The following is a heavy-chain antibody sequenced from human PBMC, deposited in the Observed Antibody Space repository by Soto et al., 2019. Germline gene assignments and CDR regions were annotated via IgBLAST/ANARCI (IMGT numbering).Heavy chain of an antibody. D-gene: IGHD6-13*01. CDR3: ARDRGIAAAGTFHYFDY. CDR1: GGSISSYY. J-gene: IGHJ4*02. CDR2: IYTSGST. Sequence: SETLSLTCTVSGGSISSYYWSWIRQPAGKGLEWIGRIYTSGSTNYNPSLKSRATMSVDTSKNQFSLKLSSVTAADTAVYYCARDRGIAAAGTFHYFDYWGQGTLVTVSS. V-gene: IGHV4-4*07.